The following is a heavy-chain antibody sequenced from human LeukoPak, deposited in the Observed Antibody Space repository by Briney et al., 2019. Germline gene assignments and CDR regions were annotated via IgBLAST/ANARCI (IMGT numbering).Heavy chain of an antibody. D-gene: IGHD3-22*01. Sequence: PGGSLRLSCAASGFTFSSYAMHWVRQAPGKGLEWVTVMSYDGSNKYYADSVKGRFTISRDNSKNTLYLQMNSLRPEDTAVYFCAKDPGHYYDSSGLNWFDPWGQGTLVTVSS. CDR3: AKDPGHYYDSSGLNWFDP. CDR2: MSYDGSNK. CDR1: GFTFSSYA. V-gene: IGHV3-30*18. J-gene: IGHJ5*02.